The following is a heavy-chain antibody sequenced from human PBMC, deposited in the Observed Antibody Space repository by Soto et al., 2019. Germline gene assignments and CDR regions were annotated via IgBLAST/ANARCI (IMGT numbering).Heavy chain of an antibody. Sequence: NPSETLSLTCAVYGGSFSGYYWSWIRQPPGKGLEWIGEINHSGSTNYNPSLKSRVTISVDTSKNQFSLKLSSVTAADTAVYYCARAGHSSSWYPDYWGQGTLVTVSS. D-gene: IGHD6-13*01. CDR2: INHSGST. J-gene: IGHJ4*02. V-gene: IGHV4-34*01. CDR1: GGSFSGYY. CDR3: ARAGHSSSWYPDY.